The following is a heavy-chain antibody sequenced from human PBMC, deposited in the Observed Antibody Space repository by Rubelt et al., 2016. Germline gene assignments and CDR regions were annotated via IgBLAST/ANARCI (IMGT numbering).Heavy chain of an antibody. CDR3: ARSRGRWLQLAPSRADAFDI. CDR1: GGSFSGYY. V-gene: IGHV4-34*01. CDR2: INHSGST. J-gene: IGHJ3*02. Sequence: QVQLQQWGAGLLKPSETLSLTCAVYGGSFSGYYWSWIRQPPGKGLEWIGEINHSGSTNYNPSLKSRVTISVDKSKNQFSLKLSSVTAADTAVYYCARSRGRWLQLAPSRADAFDIWGQGTVVTVSS. D-gene: IGHD5-24*01.